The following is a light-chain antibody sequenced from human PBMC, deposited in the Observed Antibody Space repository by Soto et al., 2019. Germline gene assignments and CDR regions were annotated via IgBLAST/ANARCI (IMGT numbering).Light chain of an antibody. V-gene: IGKV3-11*01. Sequence: EIVLTQSPATLSVSQRLWITLSYRPSRTVSTSLAWSHKKPSQPPRLLIYDVSNRAACIPAMLSGSASGTDLTLTITTLEPEDFAVYFCHQRYNWPRVTFGQGTRLEIK. CDR3: HQRYNWPRVT. J-gene: IGKJ5*01. CDR2: DVS. CDR1: RTVSTS.